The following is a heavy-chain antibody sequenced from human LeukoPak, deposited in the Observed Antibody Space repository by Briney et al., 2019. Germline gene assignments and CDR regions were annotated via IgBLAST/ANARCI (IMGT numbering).Heavy chain of an antibody. CDR2: IYYSGST. D-gene: IGHD2-2*02. J-gene: IGHJ3*02. V-gene: IGHV4-39*07. Sequence: LSETLSLTCTVSGGSISSSSYYWGWIRQPPGTGLEWIGSIYYSGSTYYNPSLKSRVTISVDTSKNQFSLKLSSVTAADTAVYYCAREYCSSTSCYTPNDAFDIWGQGTMVTVSS. CDR3: AREYCSSTSCYTPNDAFDI. CDR1: GGSISSSSYY.